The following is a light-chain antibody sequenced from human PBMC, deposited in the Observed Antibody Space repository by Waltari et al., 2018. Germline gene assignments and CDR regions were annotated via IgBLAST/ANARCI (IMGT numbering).Light chain of an antibody. V-gene: IGLV1-40*01. CDR2: ATV. J-gene: IGLJ3*02. CDR1: SSNIGAGYD. Sequence: QSVVTQPPSVSGAPGQRVTISCTGTSSNIGAGYDVHWYQHLPGTAPKLLIFATVDRPSGVPDRFSGSKSGTSASLAITGLQTEDEADYYCQSYDSSLSGVVFGGGTKLTVL. CDR3: QSYDSSLSGVV.